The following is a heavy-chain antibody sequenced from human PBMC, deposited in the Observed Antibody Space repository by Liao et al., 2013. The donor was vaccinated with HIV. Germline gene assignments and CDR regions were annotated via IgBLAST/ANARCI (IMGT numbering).Heavy chain of an antibody. CDR3: ARLYYNSGSLES. Sequence: QVQLQESGPGLVKPSETLSLTCTVSGGSISNYFWSWIRQPAGKGLEWIGRIYISGSTKYNPSLESRLSISVDTSKNQFSLKLTSVTAADTAVYYCARLYYNSGSLESWGQGTLVTVSS. D-gene: IGHD3-10*01. V-gene: IGHV4-4*07. CDR2: IYISGST. CDR1: GGSISNYF. J-gene: IGHJ4*02.